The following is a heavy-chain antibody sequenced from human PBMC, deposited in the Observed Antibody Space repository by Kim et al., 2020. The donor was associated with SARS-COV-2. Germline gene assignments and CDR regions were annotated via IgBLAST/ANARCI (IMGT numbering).Heavy chain of an antibody. D-gene: IGHD3-9*01. J-gene: IGHJ4*02. CDR3: AKAGGGTDWLSLDY. Sequence: GGSLRLSCAASGFTFSSYAMSWVRQAPGKGLEWVSAISGSGGSTYYADSVKGRFTISRDNSKNTLYLQMNSLRAEDTAVYYCAKAGGGTDWLSLDYWGQGTLVTVSS. CDR1: GFTFSSYA. CDR2: ISGSGGST. V-gene: IGHV3-23*01.